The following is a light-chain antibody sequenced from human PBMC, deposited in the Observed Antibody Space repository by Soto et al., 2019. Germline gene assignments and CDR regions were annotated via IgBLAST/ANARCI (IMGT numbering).Light chain of an antibody. CDR2: GAS. J-gene: IGKJ1*01. CDR3: QQYHNSTLT. CDR1: QSVSSSY. Sequence: EIVLTQSPGTLSLSPGERATFSCRASQSVSSSYIAWYQQKRGQAPRRLIYGASIRATGIPDRFSGSGSGTDFTLTISRLEPEDFALYYCQQYHNSTLTFGQGTKVDIX. V-gene: IGKV3-20*01.